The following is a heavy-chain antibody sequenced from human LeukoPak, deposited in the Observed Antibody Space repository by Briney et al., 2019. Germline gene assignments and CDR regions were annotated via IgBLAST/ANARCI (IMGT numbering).Heavy chain of an antibody. Sequence: GGSLRLSCAASGFTFSSYGMHWVRQAPGKGLEWVAVIWYDGNNKYYADSVKGRFTISRDNSKNTLYLQMYSLRAEDTAVYYCARSTSSEYDIYHFDYWGQGTLVTVSS. J-gene: IGHJ4*02. CDR3: ARSTSSEYDIYHFDY. CDR2: IWYDGNNK. V-gene: IGHV3-33*01. D-gene: IGHD3-9*01. CDR1: GFTFSSYG.